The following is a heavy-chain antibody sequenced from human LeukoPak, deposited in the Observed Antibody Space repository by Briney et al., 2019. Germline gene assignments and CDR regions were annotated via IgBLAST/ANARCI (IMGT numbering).Heavy chain of an antibody. CDR1: GFTFSTYG. CDR2: IWYDGSNI. J-gene: IGHJ4*02. Sequence: PGGSLRLSCAASGFTFSTYGMHWDRQAPGKGLEWLAVIWYDGSNIYYADSVKGRFTTSRDNSKNTLYLQMNSLRVEDTAVYYCERGDQLLNDWGQGTLVTVSS. V-gene: IGHV3-33*01. D-gene: IGHD2-2*01. CDR3: ERGDQLLND.